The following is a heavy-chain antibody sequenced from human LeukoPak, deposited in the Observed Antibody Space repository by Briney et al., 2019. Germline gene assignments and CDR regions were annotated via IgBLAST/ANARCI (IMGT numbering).Heavy chain of an antibody. CDR2: INPNSGGT. CDR1: GGTFSSYA. J-gene: IGHJ4*02. D-gene: IGHD6-6*01. Sequence: ASVKVSCKASGGTFSSYAISWVRQAPGQGLEWMGWINPNSGGTNYAQKFQGWVTMTRDTSISTAYMELSRLRSDDTAVYYCARGEPEYSSSLFYFDYWGQGTLVTVSS. CDR3: ARGEPEYSSSLFYFDY. V-gene: IGHV1-2*04.